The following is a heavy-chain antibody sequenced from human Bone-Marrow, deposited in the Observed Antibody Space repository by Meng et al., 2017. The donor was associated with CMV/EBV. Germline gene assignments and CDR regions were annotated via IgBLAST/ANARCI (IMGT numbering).Heavy chain of an antibody. CDR2: IYYSGST. J-gene: IGHJ6*02. D-gene: IGHD2-21*01. V-gene: IGHV4-59*01. CDR3: ARRCGGDCWGGMDV. Sequence: SETLSLTCTVSGGSISSYYWSWIRQPPGKGLEWIGYIYYSGSTNYNPSLKSRVTISVDTSKNQFSLKLSSVTAADTAVYYCARRCGGDCWGGMDVWGQGAMVTVSS. CDR1: GGSISSYY.